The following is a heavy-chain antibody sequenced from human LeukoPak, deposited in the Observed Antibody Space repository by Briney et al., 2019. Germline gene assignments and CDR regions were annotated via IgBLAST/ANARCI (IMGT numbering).Heavy chain of an antibody. Sequence: SETLSLTCTVSGGSITSYYWSWIRQPPGKGLEWIGYIYYSGSTNYNPSLKSRATISVDTSKKQFSLKLSSVTAADTAVYYCARGYSTLDYWGQGALVTVSS. CDR1: GGSITSYY. CDR3: ARGYSTLDY. D-gene: IGHD5-12*01. V-gene: IGHV4-59*01. J-gene: IGHJ4*02. CDR2: IYYSGST.